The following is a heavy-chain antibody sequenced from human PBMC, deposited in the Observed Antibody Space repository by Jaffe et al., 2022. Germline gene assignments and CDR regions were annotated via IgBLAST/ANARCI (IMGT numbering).Heavy chain of an antibody. CDR2: ISSSSSPI. CDR3: ARSMITFGGVIVY. J-gene: IGHJ4*02. CDR1: GFTFNSHS. V-gene: IGHV3-48*01. D-gene: IGHD3-16*02. Sequence: EVQLVESGGGLVQPGGSLRLSCAASGFTFNSHSMNWVRQAPGKGLEWLSYISSSSSPIYYADSVKGRFTISRDNAKNSLYLQMNSLRAEDTAVYYCARSMITFGGVIVYWGQGTLVTVSS.